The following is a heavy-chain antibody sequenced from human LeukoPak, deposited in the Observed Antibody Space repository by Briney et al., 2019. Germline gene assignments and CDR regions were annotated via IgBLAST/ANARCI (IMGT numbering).Heavy chain of an antibody. CDR3: ARDTPYYYDSSGYSAS. J-gene: IGHJ5*02. V-gene: IGHV3-53*01. D-gene: IGHD3-22*01. CDR1: GFTFSSYW. Sequence: GGSLRLSCAASGFTFSSYWMHWVRQAPGKGLEWVSLIYSGGSTYYADSVKGRFTISRDNSKNTLYLQMNSLRAEDTAVYYCARDTPYYYDSSGYSASWGQGTLVTVSS. CDR2: IYSGGST.